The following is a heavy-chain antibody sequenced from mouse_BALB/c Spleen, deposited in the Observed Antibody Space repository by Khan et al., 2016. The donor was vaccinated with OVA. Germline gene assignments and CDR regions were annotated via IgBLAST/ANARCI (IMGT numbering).Heavy chain of an antibody. D-gene: IGHD2-14*01. CDR2: INYSGST. V-gene: IGHV3-8*02. CDR1: GDSITSGY. Sequence: EVQLQESGPSLVKPSQTLSLTCSVTGDSITSGYWNWIRQFPGNKLEYMGYINYSGSTNYNPSLKSRISITRDTSKNQYYLQLNSVTPEDTATYYCARWNYRYDGYFDYWGQGTTLTVSS. CDR3: ARWNYRYDGYFDY. J-gene: IGHJ2*01.